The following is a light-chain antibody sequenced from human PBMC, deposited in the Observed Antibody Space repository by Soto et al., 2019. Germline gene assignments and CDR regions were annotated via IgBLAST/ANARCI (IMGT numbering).Light chain of an antibody. CDR1: QSISTW. V-gene: IGKV1-5*01. Sequence: DIQVTQSPSTLSASVGDRVTITCRASQSISTWLAWYQQKPGKAPKLLIYDAYSLESGVPSRFSGRRSGTEFTLTIAGLQPEDFATYYCQQYESYSPLTFGGGTKVDIK. CDR2: DAY. CDR3: QQYESYSPLT. J-gene: IGKJ4*01.